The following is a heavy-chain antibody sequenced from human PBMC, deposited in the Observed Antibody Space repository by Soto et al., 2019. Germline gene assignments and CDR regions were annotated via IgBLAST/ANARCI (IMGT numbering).Heavy chain of an antibody. CDR3: ARDKNLGAPSYYGMDV. D-gene: IGHD1-26*01. CDR1: GGTFSSYA. CDR2: IIPIFGTA. V-gene: IGHV1-69*13. Sequence: SVKVSCKASGGTFSSYAISWVRQAPGQGLEWMGGIIPIFGTANHAQKFQGRVTLTADESTSTAYMELSSLRSEDTAVYYCARDKNLGAPSYYGMDVWGQGTTVTVSS. J-gene: IGHJ6*02.